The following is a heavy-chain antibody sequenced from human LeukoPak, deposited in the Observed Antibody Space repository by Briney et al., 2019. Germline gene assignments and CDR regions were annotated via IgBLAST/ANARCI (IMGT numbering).Heavy chain of an antibody. CDR3: ARGPVAGTRRGGDY. CDR1: GGSFSGYY. Sequence: SETLSLTCAVYGGSFSGYYWSWIRQPPGKGLEWIGEINHSGSTNYNPSLKSRVTISVDTSKNQFSLKLSSVTAADTAVYYCARGPVAGTRRGGDYWGQGTLVTVSS. V-gene: IGHV4-34*01. D-gene: IGHD6-19*01. CDR2: INHSGST. J-gene: IGHJ4*02.